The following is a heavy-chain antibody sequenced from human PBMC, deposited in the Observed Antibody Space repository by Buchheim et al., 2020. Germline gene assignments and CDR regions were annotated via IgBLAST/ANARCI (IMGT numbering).Heavy chain of an antibody. CDR1: GFTFSSYT. CDR3: AKGSSWPNVWDV. CDR2: ISSGSTYM. V-gene: IGHV3-21*02. J-gene: IGHJ6*02. D-gene: IGHD6-13*01. Sequence: EVQLVESGGGLVKPGGSLRLSCSSSGFTFSSYTMNWVRQAPGKGLEWVASISSGSTYMFYADSVKGRFTISRDNSKNTLYLQMNSLKAEDTAVYYCAKGSSWPNVWDVWGQGTT.